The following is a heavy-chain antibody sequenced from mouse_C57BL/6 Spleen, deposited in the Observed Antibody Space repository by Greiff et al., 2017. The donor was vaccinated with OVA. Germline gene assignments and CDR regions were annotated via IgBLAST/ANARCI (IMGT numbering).Heavy chain of an antibody. CDR2: ISYDGSN. CDR3: ARVGTGYAMDY. J-gene: IGHJ4*01. D-gene: IGHD3-1*01. V-gene: IGHV3-6*01. Sequence: EVKLLESGPGLVKPSQSLSLTCSVTGYSITSGYYWYWIRQFPGNKLEWMGYISYDGSNNYNPSLKNRISITRDTSKNQFFLKLNSVTTEDTATYYCARVGTGYAMDYWGQGTSVTVSS. CDR1: GYSITSGYY.